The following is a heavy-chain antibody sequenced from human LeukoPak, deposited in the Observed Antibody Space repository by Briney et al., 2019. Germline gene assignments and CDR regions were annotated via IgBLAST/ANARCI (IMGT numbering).Heavy chain of an antibody. Sequence: PGGSLRLSCSASGFTFTNAWMGWVRQAPGKGLEWVGRIKSKTDGGTTDYAAPVKGRFSISRDDSKNTLYLQTNSLKSEDTAVYYCQGGRFWGQGTLVTVSS. D-gene: IGHD1-26*01. CDR2: IKSKTDGGTT. V-gene: IGHV3-15*01. CDR1: GFTFTNAW. CDR3: QGGRF. J-gene: IGHJ4*02.